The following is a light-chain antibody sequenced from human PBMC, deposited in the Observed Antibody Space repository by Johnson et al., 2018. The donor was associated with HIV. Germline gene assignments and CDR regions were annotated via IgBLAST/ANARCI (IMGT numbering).Light chain of an antibody. J-gene: IGLJ1*01. V-gene: IGLV1-51*02. CDR2: ENN. CDR1: SSNIGNNY. CDR3: GTWDSSLSAGV. Sequence: QSVLTQPPSVSAAPGQKVTISCSGSSSNIGNNYVSWYQQLPGTAPKLLIYENNKRPSGIPDRFSGSKSGTSATLGITGLQTGDEADYYCGTWDSSLSAGVVGTGTQVTVL.